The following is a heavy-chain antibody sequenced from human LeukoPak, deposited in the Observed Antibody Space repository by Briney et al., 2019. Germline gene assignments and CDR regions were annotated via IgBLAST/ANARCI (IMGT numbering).Heavy chain of an antibody. CDR3: ARDRGGSYSAIDY. D-gene: IGHD1-26*01. V-gene: IGHV3-48*04. Sequence: GGSLRLSCAASGFTFSSYAMSWVRQAPWKGLEWVSFISSSSSTIYYADSVKGRFTISRDNAKNSLYLQMNSLRAEDTAVYYCARDRGGSYSAIDYWGQGTLVTVSS. J-gene: IGHJ4*02. CDR1: GFTFSSYA. CDR2: ISSSSSTI.